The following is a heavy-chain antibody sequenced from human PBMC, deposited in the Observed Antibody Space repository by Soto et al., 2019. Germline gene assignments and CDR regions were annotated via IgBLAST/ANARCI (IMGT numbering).Heavy chain of an antibody. D-gene: IGHD6-13*01. V-gene: IGHV1-69*06. Sequence: SVKVSFKASRGTFISYAISWVRQAPGQGLEWMGGIIPIFGTANYAQKFQGRVTITADKSTSTAYMELSSLRSEDTAVYYCASMYSSSWYRRFDYWGQGTLVTVSS. J-gene: IGHJ4*02. CDR2: IIPIFGTA. CDR1: RGTFISYA. CDR3: ASMYSSSWYRRFDY.